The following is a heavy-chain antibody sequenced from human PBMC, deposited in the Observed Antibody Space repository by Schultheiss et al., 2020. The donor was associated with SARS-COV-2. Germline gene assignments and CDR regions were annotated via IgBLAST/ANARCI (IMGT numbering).Heavy chain of an antibody. CDR1: GGTFITYA. CDR2: IIPIFDTT. Sequence: SVKVSCKASGGTFITYAVSWVRQAPGQGLEWMGGIIPIFDTTNYAQKFQGRVTITADKSTSTAYMELSSLRSEDTAVYYCASLQWLGNYYYYMDVWGKGTTVTVSS. J-gene: IGHJ6*03. V-gene: IGHV1-69*06. CDR3: ASLQWLGNYYYYMDV. D-gene: IGHD6-19*01.